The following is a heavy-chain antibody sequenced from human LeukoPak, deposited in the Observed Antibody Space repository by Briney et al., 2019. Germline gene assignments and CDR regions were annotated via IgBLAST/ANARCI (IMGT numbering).Heavy chain of an antibody. D-gene: IGHD3-10*01. CDR1: GFTFSSRW. V-gene: IGHV3-74*01. Sequence: PGGSLRLSCAASGFTFSSRWMHWVRQAPGKGLVWVSGISTDGSTTNYADSVEGRFTISRDNAKSTLYLQMNSLRVEDTAVYYCARDVGSLSLWGRGTLVTVSS. CDR3: ARDVGSLSL. CDR2: ISTDGSTT. J-gene: IGHJ4*02.